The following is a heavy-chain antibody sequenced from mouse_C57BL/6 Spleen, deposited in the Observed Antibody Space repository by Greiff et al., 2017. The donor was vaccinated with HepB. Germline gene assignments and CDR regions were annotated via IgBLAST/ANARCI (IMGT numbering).Heavy chain of an antibody. CDR1: GFTFSDYY. CDR3: ARRPYGGWYFDV. J-gene: IGHJ1*03. D-gene: IGHD1-1*01. Sequence: VKLMESGGGLVQPGGSLKLSCAASGFTFSDYYMYWVRQTPEKRLEWVAYISNGGGSTYYPDTVKGRFTISRDNAKNTLYLQMSRLKSEDTAMYYCARRPYGGWYFDVWGTGTTVTVSS. CDR2: ISNGGGST. V-gene: IGHV5-12*01.